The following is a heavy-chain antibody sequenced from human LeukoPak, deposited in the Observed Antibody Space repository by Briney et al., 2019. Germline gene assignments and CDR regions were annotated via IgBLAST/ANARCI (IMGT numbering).Heavy chain of an antibody. V-gene: IGHV4-39*07. CDR2: IYYSGST. Sequence: SETLSLTCTVSGGSISSSSYYWGWLRQPPGKGLEWIGSIYYSGSTYYNPSLKSRVTISVDTSKNQFSLKLSSVTAADTAVYCCARDRGYGSDPQGFDYWGQGTLVTVSS. D-gene: IGHD3-10*01. CDR1: GGSISSSSYY. CDR3: ARDRGYGSDPQGFDY. J-gene: IGHJ4*02.